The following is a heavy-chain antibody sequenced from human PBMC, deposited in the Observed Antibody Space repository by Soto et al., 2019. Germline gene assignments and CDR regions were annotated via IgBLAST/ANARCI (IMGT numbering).Heavy chain of an antibody. V-gene: IGHV1-18*01. CDR3: ARDPVVVVAASVSWFDP. CDR2: ISAYNGNT. CDR1: GYTFTSYG. J-gene: IGHJ5*02. D-gene: IGHD2-15*01. Sequence: QVQLVQSGAEVKKPGASVKVSCKASGYTFTSYGISWVRQAPGQGLEWMGWISAYNGNTNYAQKLQGRVTMTTDTATSTAYMERRSLRSDDTAVYYCARDPVVVVAASVSWFDPWGQGTLVTVSS.